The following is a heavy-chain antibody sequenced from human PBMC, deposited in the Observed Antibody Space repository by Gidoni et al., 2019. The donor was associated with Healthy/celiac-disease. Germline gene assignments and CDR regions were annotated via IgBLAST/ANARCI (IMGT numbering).Heavy chain of an antibody. D-gene: IGHD2-15*01. CDR3: ARHGIGGYCSGGSCHHAFDI. CDR1: GYSFTSYW. J-gene: IGHJ3*02. Sequence: EVQLVQSGAEVKKPGESLRISCKGSGYSFTSYWISWVRQMPGKGLEWMGRIDPSDSYTNYSTSFQGHVTISADKSISTAYLQWSSLKASDTAMYYCARHGIGGYCSGGSCHHAFDIWGQGTMVTVSS. CDR2: IDPSDSYT. V-gene: IGHV5-10-1*01.